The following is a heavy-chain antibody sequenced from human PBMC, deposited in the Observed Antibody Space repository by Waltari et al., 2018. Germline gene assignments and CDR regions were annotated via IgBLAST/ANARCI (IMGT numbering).Heavy chain of an antibody. CDR2: IYYSGNP. J-gene: IGHJ6*02. D-gene: IGHD3-9*01. CDR3: ARGRLRDFDVDYQFYYAMDV. V-gene: IGHV4-59*13. CDR1: GGSINNYY. Sequence: QVQLQESGPGLVKPSKTLSLTCTVSGGSINNYYWSWIRQPPGKGLEWIGFIYYSGNPNYSPSLRSRVTISIDTSKSQFSLKLTSVTAADTAVYYCARGRLRDFDVDYQFYYAMDVWGQGTTVAVSS.